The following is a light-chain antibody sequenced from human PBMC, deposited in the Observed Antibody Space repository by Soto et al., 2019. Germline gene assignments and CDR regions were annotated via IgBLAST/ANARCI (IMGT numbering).Light chain of an antibody. V-gene: IGLV2-18*01. Sequence: QSVLTQPPSVSVSPGQSVTISCTGTSTDFVSYNRVSWYQQPPDTAPKLMIYEASNRPSGVPDRFSGSKSGNTASLTISGLQAADEADYYCSLYTSENTYVFGTGTKVTVL. CDR1: STDFVSYNR. CDR2: EAS. J-gene: IGLJ1*01. CDR3: SLYTSENTYV.